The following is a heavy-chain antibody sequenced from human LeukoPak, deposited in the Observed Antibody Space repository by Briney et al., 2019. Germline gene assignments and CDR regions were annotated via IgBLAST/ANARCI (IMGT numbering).Heavy chain of an antibody. CDR3: ATPPFEDPFDI. J-gene: IGHJ3*02. CDR2: INHSGST. D-gene: IGHD1-14*01. CDR1: GGSFSDHY. V-gene: IGHV4-34*01. Sequence: PSETLSLTCAVYGGSFSDHYWSWIRQPPGKGLEWIGEINHSGSTNYNPSLKSRVTISVDTSKNQFSLKLTSVTAADTAVYYCATPPFEDPFDIWGQGTLVTCSS.